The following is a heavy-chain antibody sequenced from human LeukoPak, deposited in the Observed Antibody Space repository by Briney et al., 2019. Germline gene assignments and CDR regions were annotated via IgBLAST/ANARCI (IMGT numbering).Heavy chain of an antibody. J-gene: IGHJ6*02. CDR1: GFTFSSYS. CDR2: ISSSSSYI. CDR3: ARAPFKDGMDV. V-gene: IGHV3-21*01. Sequence: GGSLRLSCAASGFTFSSYSMNWVRQAPGKGLEWVSCISSSSSYIYYADSVKGRFTIPRDNAKNSLYLQMNSLRAEDTAVYYCARAPFKDGMDVWGQGTTVTVSS.